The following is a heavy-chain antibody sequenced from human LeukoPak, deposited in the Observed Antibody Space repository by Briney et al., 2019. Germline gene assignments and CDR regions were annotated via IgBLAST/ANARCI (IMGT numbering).Heavy chain of an antibody. D-gene: IGHD6-13*01. CDR3: ARAAAGVYYFDL. CDR2: LYPTGTT. V-gene: IGHV4-38-2*02. CDR1: GYSISRGYY. Sequence: SETLSLTRTVSGYSISRGYYWGWIRQPPGKGLEWIGSLYPTGTTYDNPSLKSRVTLSVDTSKNQFSLRLSSVTAADGAVYYCARAAAGVYYFDLWGPGALVTVSS. J-gene: IGHJ4*02.